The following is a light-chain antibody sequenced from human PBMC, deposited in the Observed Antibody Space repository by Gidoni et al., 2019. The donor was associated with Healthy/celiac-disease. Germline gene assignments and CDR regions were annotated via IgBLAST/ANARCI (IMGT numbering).Light chain of an antibody. Sequence: SYVLTQPHSVSVAPGKTARITCGVNNIGSKSVHWYQQKPGQAHVQVIYYDSDRPSGIPERFSGSNAWNTATLTISRVEAGDEADYYCQVWDSSSDHLFVFGTGTKVTVL. V-gene: IGLV3-21*04. CDR2: YDS. CDR1: NIGSKS. J-gene: IGLJ1*01. CDR3: QVWDSSSDHLFV.